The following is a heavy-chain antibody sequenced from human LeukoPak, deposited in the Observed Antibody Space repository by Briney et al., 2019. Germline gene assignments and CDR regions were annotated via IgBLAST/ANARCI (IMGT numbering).Heavy chain of an antibody. D-gene: IGHD3-16*02. CDR2: IYSGGST. CDR1: EFSVGSNY. J-gene: IGHJ4*02. CDR3: ARGSGSYRQYFDY. V-gene: IGHV3-66*01. Sequence: GGSLRLSCAASEFSVGSNYMTWVRQAPGKGLEWVSLIYSGGSTYYADSVKGRFTISRDNSKNTLYLQMNSLRAEDTAVYYCARGSGSYRQYFDYWGQGTLVTVSS.